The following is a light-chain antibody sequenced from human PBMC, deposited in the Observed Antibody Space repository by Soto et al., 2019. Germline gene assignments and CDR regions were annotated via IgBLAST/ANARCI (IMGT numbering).Light chain of an antibody. V-gene: IGLV4-69*01. J-gene: IGLJ3*02. Sequence: QLVLTQSPSASASLGASVKLTCTLSSGHSNYAIAWHQQQPEKGPRYLMKVNSDGSHSKGDGIPDRFSGSRSGAERYLTISSLQSEDEADYHCQTWGTGIVVFGGGTKVTVL. CDR1: SGHSNYA. CDR3: QTWGTGIVV. CDR2: VNSDGSH.